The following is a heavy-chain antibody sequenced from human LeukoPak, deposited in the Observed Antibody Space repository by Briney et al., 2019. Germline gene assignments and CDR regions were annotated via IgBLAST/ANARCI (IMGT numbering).Heavy chain of an antibody. D-gene: IGHD2-15*01. CDR3: ARSGLNRFDS. CDR1: GFTFSSYA. CDR2: FSGSGGST. Sequence: GGSLRLSCAASGFTFSSYAMSWVRQAPGKGLEWVSAFSGSGGSTYYADSVKGRFTISRDNSKNTLYLQMYSLRAEDTAEYYCARSGLNRFDSWGQGTLVTVSS. V-gene: IGHV3-23*01. J-gene: IGHJ4*02.